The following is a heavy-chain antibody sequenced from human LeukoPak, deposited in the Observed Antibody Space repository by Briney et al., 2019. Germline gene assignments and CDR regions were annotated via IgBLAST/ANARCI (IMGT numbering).Heavy chain of an antibody. D-gene: IGHD3-22*01. CDR3: ATESHYYDSSGYQNY. V-gene: IGHV1-24*01. CDR2: FDPEDGET. J-gene: IGHJ4*02. CDR1: GYTLTELS. Sequence: GASVKVSCKVSGYTLTELSMHWVRQAPGKGLEWMGGFDPEDGETIYAQKFQGRVTMTEDTSTDTVYMELSSLRSEDTAVYYCATESHYYDSSGYQNYWGQGTLVTVSS.